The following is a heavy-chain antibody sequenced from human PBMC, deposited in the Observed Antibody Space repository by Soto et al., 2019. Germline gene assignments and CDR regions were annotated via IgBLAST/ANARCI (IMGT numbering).Heavy chain of an antibody. J-gene: IGHJ5*02. V-gene: IGHV4-59*01. CDR1: GGSISNYY. CDR3: TRDASMFDA. D-gene: IGHD2-15*01. CDR2: IYYSGSA. Sequence: PSETLSLTCTVSGGSISNYYWSWIRQPPGMGLEWIGYIYYSGSANYNPSLKSRVTISVDMSKNQFSLKLSSVTAADTAVYYCTRDASMFDAWGQGALVTVSS.